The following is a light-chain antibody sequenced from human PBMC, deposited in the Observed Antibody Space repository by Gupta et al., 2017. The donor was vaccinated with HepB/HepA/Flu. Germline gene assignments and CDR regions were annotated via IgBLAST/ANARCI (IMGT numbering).Light chain of an antibody. V-gene: IGKV2-30*01. CDR2: RVS. CDR1: QGVVYTNGIAY. Sequence: KSPLSLPVTLGQPASISCRSSQGVVYTNGIAYLSWFLQRPGQSPRRLIYRVSNRDSGVPDRFSGSGSGTDFTLKISRVEAEDVGVYSCMQGTHWPWTFGQGTTVEIK. J-gene: IGKJ1*01. CDR3: MQGTHWPWT.